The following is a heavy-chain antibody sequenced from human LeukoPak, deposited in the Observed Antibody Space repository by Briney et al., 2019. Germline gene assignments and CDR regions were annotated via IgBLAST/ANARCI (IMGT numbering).Heavy chain of an antibody. Sequence: GGSLRLSCVAPGFSITTYGLHWVRQAPGKGLEWVAVIWYDGSKMYYAESVKGRFTMSRDTSKNTLYLEMNSLRDEDTAVYYCVRDGGSGVDYWGQGTLVTVSS. CDR2: IWYDGSKM. CDR3: VRDGGSGVDY. V-gene: IGHV3-33*01. CDR1: GFSITTYG. J-gene: IGHJ4*02. D-gene: IGHD6-25*01.